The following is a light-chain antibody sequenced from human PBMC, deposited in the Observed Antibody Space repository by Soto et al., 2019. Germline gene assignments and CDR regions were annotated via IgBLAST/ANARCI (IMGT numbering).Light chain of an antibody. CDR3: QQTSSTPT. CDR1: QDIRRW. CDR2: AAS. J-gene: IGKJ4*01. V-gene: IGKV1-12*01. Sequence: DIQVTQSPSSVSANVGDTVTITCRASQDIRRWLAWYQQKPGKAPNLLISAASNLQSGVPSRFSGRGSGTDFTLTISNLQPEDFATYYCQQTSSTPTFGGGTKVDIK.